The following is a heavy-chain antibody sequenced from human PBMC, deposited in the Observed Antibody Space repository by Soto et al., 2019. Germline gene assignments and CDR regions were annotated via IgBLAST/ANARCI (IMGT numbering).Heavy chain of an antibody. CDR2: IYYSGST. J-gene: IGHJ3*02. D-gene: IGHD3-10*01. Sequence: QVQLQESGPGLVKPSETLSLTCTVSGGSISSYYWSWIRQPPGKGLEWIGYIYYSGSTNYNPSLNSRVTISVDTSKNPFSLKLSSVTAADTAVYYCARFITMVREDAFDIWGQGTMVTVSS. CDR3: ARFITMVREDAFDI. V-gene: IGHV4-59*01. CDR1: GGSISSYY.